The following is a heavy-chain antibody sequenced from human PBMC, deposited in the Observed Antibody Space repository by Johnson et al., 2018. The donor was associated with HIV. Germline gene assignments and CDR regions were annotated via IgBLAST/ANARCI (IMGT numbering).Heavy chain of an antibody. J-gene: IGHJ3*02. D-gene: IGHD4-23*01. V-gene: IGHV3-33*06. Sequence: QVQLVESGGGVVQPGRSLRLSCAASGFTFSSYGMHWVRQAPGKGLEWVAVIWYDGSNKYYADAVKGRFPISRDNSKNTLYLQMNSLRGEDTAVYYCAKDRRSVNGGKAADVFDIWGQGTMVTVSS. CDR1: GFTFSSYG. CDR2: IWYDGSNK. CDR3: AKDRRSVNGGKAADVFDI.